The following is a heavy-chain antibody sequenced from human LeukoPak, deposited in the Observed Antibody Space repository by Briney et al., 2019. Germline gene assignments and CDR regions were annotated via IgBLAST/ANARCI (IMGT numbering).Heavy chain of an antibody. CDR1: GGSISSYY. CDR2: INHSGST. CDR3: ARRLIYDYVWGSYAYYFDY. V-gene: IGHV4-34*01. D-gene: IGHD3-16*01. J-gene: IGHJ4*02. Sequence: PSETLSLTCTVSGGSISSYYWSWIRQPPGKGLEWIGEINHSGSTNYNPSLKSRVTISVDTSKNQFSLKLSSVTAADTAVYYCARRLIYDYVWGSYAYYFDYWGQGTLVTVSS.